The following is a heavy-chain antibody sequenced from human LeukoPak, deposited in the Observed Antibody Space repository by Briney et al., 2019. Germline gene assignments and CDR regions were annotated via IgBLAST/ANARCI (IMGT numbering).Heavy chain of an antibody. CDR1: GYTXTSYG. D-gene: IGHD3-22*01. CDR3: ARVSPANYYDSSGYLYYYYYGMDV. V-gene: IGHV1-18*01. CDR2: ISAYNGNT. Sequence: ASVKVSCKASGYTXTSYGISGVRQAPGQGLESMGWISAYNGNTNYAQKLQGRVTMTTDTSTSTAYMELRSLRSDDTAVYYCARVSPANYYDSSGYLYYYYYGMDVWGQGTTVTVSS. J-gene: IGHJ6*02.